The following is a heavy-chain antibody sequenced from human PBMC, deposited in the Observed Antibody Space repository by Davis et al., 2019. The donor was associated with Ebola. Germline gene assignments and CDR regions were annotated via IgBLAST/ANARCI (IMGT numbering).Heavy chain of an antibody. D-gene: IGHD2-15*01. CDR1: GGSIRSSSYY. J-gene: IGHJ4*02. CDR2: IYYSGST. CDR3: ARLGYCSGGSCYGQGTHFDY. V-gene: IGHV4-39*01. Sequence: PSETLSLTCTVSGGSIRSSSYYWGWIRQPPGKGLEWIGNIYYSGSTYYNPSLKSRVTISVDTSKNQFSLKLTSVTAADTAVYYCARLGYCSGGSCYGQGTHFDYWGQGTLVTVSS.